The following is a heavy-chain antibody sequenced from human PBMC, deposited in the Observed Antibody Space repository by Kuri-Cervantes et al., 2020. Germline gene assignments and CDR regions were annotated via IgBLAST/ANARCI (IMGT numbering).Heavy chain of an antibody. D-gene: IGHD6-6*01. CDR3: ASYGYSSSTPHDY. V-gene: IGHV4-30-4*08. CDR1: GGSISSGDYY. J-gene: IGHJ4*02. Sequence: SETLSLTCTVSGGSISSGDYYWSWIRQPPGKGLEWIGYIYYSGSTYYNPSLKSRVTISVDTSKNQFSLKLSSVTAADTAVYYCASYGYSSSTPHDYWGQGTLVTVSS. CDR2: IYYSGST.